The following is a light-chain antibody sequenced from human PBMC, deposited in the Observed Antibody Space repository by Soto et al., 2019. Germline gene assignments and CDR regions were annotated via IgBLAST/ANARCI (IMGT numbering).Light chain of an antibody. CDR2: DAS. J-gene: IGKJ1*01. Sequence: EIVLTQSPATLSLSPGERATLSCRASQSVSSYLAWYQQKPGQAPRLLIYDASNRATGVPARFSGSGSGTEFTLTISGLQSEDFAVYYCQQYDFWPRTFGQGTKVDIK. V-gene: IGKV3-11*01. CDR3: QQYDFWPRT. CDR1: QSVSSY.